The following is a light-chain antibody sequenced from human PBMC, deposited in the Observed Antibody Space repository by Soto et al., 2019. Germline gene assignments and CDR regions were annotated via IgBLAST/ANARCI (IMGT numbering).Light chain of an antibody. V-gene: IGKV3-20*01. CDR2: GAS. CDR1: QRVSGTY. CDR3: QQYGSSPYT. Sequence: EMVLTQSPGTLSLSPGERATLSCRASQRVSGTYLAWYQQKPGQAPRLLIHGASSRATGIPDRFSGSGSGTDFTLTISRLEPEDSAVFYCQQYGSSPYTFGQGTKLEIK. J-gene: IGKJ2*01.